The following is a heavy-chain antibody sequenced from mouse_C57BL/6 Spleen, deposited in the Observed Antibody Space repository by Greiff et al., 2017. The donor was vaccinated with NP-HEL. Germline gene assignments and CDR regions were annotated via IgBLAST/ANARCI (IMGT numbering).Heavy chain of an antibody. J-gene: IGHJ4*01. CDR2: SRNKANDYTT. CDR3: ARDRPYDYDGAMDY. Sequence: DVMLVESGGGLVQSGRSLRLSCATSGFTFSDFYMEWVRQAPGKGLEWIAASRNKANDYTTEYSASVKGRFIVSRDTSQSILYLQMNALRAEDTAVYYCARDRPYDYDGAMDYWGQGTSVTVSS. D-gene: IGHD2-4*01. CDR1: GFTFSDFY. V-gene: IGHV7-1*01.